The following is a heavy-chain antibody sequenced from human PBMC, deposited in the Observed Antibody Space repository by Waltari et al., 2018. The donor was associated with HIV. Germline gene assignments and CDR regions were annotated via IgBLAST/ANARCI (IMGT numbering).Heavy chain of an antibody. CDR1: GYTFTDYD. V-gene: IGHV1-8*01. CDR3: ARGPGGYDFWSGLYYYYYGLDV. J-gene: IGHJ6*02. Sequence: QVQLVQSGAEVKKPGASVKVSCKASGYTFTDYDFNWVRQATGQGLEWMGWMNPNSGKAGYAQRFQGRVTLTRNTSMNTAYMELSRLRSEDTAVYYCARGPGGYDFWSGLYYYYYGLDVWGQGTTVTVSS. CDR2: MNPNSGKA. D-gene: IGHD3-3*01.